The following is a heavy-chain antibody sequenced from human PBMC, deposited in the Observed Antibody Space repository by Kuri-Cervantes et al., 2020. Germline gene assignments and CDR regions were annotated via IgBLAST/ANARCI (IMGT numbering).Heavy chain of an antibody. CDR1: GFSLSTSGVG. V-gene: IGHV2-5*02. Sequence: SGPTLVKPTQTLTLTCTFSGFSLSTSGVGVGWIRQPPGKALEWLALIYWDDDKRYSPSLKSRLTITKDTSKNQVVLTMTNTDPVDTATYYCAHGYSSSWYKAFDIWGQGTMVTVSS. J-gene: IGHJ3*02. D-gene: IGHD6-13*01. CDR3: AHGYSSSWYKAFDI. CDR2: IYWDDDK.